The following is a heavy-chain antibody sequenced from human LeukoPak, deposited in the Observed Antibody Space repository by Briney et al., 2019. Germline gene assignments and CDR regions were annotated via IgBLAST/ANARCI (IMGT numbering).Heavy chain of an antibody. V-gene: IGHV3-53*01. CDR2: IYTGGDT. CDR3: AKDLGFFGELDY. CDR1: GLVVSNTY. D-gene: IGHD3-10*01. Sequence: GGSLRLPCAASGLVVSNTYMSWVRQAPGKGLEWVSVIYTGGDTDYADSVKGRFTVSRDNAKNTLYLQMNSLRAEDTAVYYCAKDLGFFGELDYWGQGTLVTVSS. J-gene: IGHJ4*02.